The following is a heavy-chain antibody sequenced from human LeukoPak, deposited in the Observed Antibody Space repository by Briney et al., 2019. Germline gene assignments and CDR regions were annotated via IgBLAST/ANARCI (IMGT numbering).Heavy chain of an antibody. CDR1: GFTFSSYG. Sequence: GGSLRLSCAASGFTFSSYGMHWVRQAPGKGLEWVAVISYGGSNKYYADSVKGRFTISRDNSKNTLYLQMNSLRAEDTAVYYCAPGILTGYSYWGQGTLVTVSS. J-gene: IGHJ4*02. CDR3: APGILTGYSY. V-gene: IGHV3-30*03. D-gene: IGHD3-9*01. CDR2: ISYGGSNK.